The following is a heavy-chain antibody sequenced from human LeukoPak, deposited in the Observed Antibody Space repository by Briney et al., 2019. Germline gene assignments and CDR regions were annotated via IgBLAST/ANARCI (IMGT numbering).Heavy chain of an antibody. CDR3: ASEAVAGRYNWFDP. D-gene: IGHD6-19*01. CDR2: IYYSGST. CDR1: GGSISSGGYS. V-gene: IGHV4-31*03. Sequence: SQTLSLTCTVSGGSISSGGYSWSWIRQHPGKGLEWIGYIYYSGSTYYNPSLKSRVTISVDTSKNQFSLKLSSVTAADTAVYYCASEAVAGRYNWFDPWGQGTLVTVSS. J-gene: IGHJ5*02.